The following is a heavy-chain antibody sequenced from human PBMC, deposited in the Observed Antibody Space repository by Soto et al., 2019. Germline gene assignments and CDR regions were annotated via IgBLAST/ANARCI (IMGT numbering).Heavy chain of an antibody. V-gene: IGHV1-46*01. CDR2: INPRGGST. CDR1: GSTFTSYY. CDR3: ARRRQGYCGGDCSDAFDI. J-gene: IGHJ3*02. Sequence: QVQLVQSGAEVKKPGASVKVSCKASGSTFTSYYMHWVRQAPGQGLEWMGIINPRGGSTSYAQKFQGRVTMTRDTSTSTVYMGLSSLRSEDTAVYYCARRRQGYCGGDCSDAFDICGQGTMVTVSS. D-gene: IGHD2-21*02.